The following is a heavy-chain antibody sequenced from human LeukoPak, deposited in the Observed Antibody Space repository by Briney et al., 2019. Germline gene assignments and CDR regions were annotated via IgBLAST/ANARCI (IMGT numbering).Heavy chain of an antibody. V-gene: IGHV4-39*02. Sequence: SETLSLTCTVSGGSISSNNYFWGWIRQPPGKGLEWIGAISDSGSTYYNPSLKSRVTISVDKSKNHFSLNLNSITPADTAIYYCARGGDWKFDYWGQGALVTVSS. J-gene: IGHJ4*02. CDR1: GGSISSNNYF. CDR3: ARGGDWKFDY. CDR2: ISDSGST. D-gene: IGHD1-1*01.